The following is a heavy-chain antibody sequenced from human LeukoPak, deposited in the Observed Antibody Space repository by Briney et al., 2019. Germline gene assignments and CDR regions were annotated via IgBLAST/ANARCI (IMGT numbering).Heavy chain of an antibody. D-gene: IGHD4-23*01. CDR3: ARGARWAYYFDY. CDR1: GFTFSSYW. J-gene: IGHJ4*02. Sequence: GGSLRLSCVASGFTFSSYWMSWVRQAPGKGLEWLSYISTRDNTIQYADSVKGRFTISRDNANNSVFLQMNNLRAEDSAIYYCARGARWAYYFDYWGQGSLVTVSS. CDR2: ISTRDNTI. V-gene: IGHV3-48*04.